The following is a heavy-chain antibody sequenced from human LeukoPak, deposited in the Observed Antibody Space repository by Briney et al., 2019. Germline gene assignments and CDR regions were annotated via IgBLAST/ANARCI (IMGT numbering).Heavy chain of an antibody. J-gene: IGHJ4*02. V-gene: IGHV1-8*01. D-gene: IGHD3-3*01. CDR2: MNPNSGNT. CDR1: GYTFTSYD. CDR3: ARGRLPSYYDLWSGYFPARN. Sequence: ASVKVSCKASGYTFTSYDINWVRQATGQGLEWMGWMNPNSGNTGYAQKFQGRVIMTRNTSISTAYMELSSLRSEDTAVYYCARGRLPSYYDLWSGYFPARNWGQGTLVTVSS.